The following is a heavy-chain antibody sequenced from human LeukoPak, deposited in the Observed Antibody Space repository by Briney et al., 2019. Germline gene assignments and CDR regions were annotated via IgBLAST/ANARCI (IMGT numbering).Heavy chain of an antibody. V-gene: IGHV3-30*04. Sequence: GGSLRLSCAASGFTFSSYVMHWVRQAPGKGLEWVAIISYDGSNEYYADSVKGRFTISRDNSKNTLYLQMNSLKTEDTALYYCARQMATILDGILDYWGQGTLVTVSS. CDR2: ISYDGSNE. CDR3: ARQMATILDGILDY. D-gene: IGHD5-24*01. CDR1: GFTFSSYV. J-gene: IGHJ4*02.